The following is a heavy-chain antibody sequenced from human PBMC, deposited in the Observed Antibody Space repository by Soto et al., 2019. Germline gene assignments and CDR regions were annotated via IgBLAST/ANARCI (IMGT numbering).Heavy chain of an antibody. Sequence: QVTLKASGPVLVKPTETLTLTCTVSGFSLSNARMGVSWIRQPPGKALEWLAHIFSNDEKSYSTSLKSRLTIPNDTSKSQVVLTMTNMDPVDTATYYCARRSWGSSWDWFAPWGQGTLVTVSS. J-gene: IGHJ5*02. D-gene: IGHD6-13*01. CDR1: GFSLSNARMG. CDR2: IFSNDEK. CDR3: ARRSWGSSWDWFAP. V-gene: IGHV2-26*01.